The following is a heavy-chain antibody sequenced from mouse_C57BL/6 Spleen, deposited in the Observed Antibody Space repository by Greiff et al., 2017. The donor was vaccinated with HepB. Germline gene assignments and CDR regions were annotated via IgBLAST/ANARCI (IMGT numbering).Heavy chain of an antibody. J-gene: IGHJ2*01. CDR1: GYTFTSYW. D-gene: IGHD1-1*01. V-gene: IGHV1-50*01. CDR3: ARLRRGYYFDY. Sequence: VQLQQSGAELVKPGASVKLSCKASGYTFTSYWMQWVKQRPGQGLEWIGEIDPSDSYTNYNQKFKGKATLTVDTSSSTAYMQLSSLTSEDSAVYYCARLRRGYYFDYWGQGTTLTVSS. CDR2: IDPSDSYT.